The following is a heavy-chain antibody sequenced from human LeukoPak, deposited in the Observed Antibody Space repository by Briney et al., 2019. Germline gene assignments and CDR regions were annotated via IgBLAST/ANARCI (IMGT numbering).Heavy chain of an antibody. Sequence: GGSLRLSCAASGFTFSSYGMHWVRQAPGKGPEWVAVISYDGSNKYYADSVKGRFTISRDNSKNTLYLQMNSLRAEDTAVYYCASSGYSSGWYGFDYWGQGTLVTVSS. V-gene: IGHV3-30*03. D-gene: IGHD6-19*01. CDR3: ASSGYSSGWYGFDY. J-gene: IGHJ4*02. CDR1: GFTFSSYG. CDR2: ISYDGSNK.